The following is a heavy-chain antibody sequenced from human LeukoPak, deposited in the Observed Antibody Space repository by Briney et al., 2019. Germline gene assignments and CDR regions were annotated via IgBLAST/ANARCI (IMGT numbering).Heavy chain of an antibody. Sequence: GGSLRHSCAASGFPFSSYAMHWVRQAPGKGLEWVAVISYDGSNKYYADPVKGRFTISRDNSKNTLYLQMNSLRAEDTAVYYCARFWAADGAFDIWGQGTMVTVSS. CDR1: GFPFSSYA. D-gene: IGHD3/OR15-3a*01. J-gene: IGHJ3*02. CDR2: ISYDGSNK. CDR3: ARFWAADGAFDI. V-gene: IGHV3-30-3*01.